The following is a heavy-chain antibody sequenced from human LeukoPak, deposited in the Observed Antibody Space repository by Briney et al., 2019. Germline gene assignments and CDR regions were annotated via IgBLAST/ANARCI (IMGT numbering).Heavy chain of an antibody. Sequence: SETLSLTCTVSGGSISSGDYYWSWIRQPPGKGLEWIGYIYYSGSTYYNPSLKSRVTISVDTSKNQFSLKLSSVTAADTAVYYCARKLGYYYYGMDVWGQGTTVTVSS. J-gene: IGHJ6*02. CDR3: ARKLGYYYYGMDV. D-gene: IGHD7-27*01. CDR1: GGSISSGDYY. V-gene: IGHV4-30-4*01. CDR2: IYYSGST.